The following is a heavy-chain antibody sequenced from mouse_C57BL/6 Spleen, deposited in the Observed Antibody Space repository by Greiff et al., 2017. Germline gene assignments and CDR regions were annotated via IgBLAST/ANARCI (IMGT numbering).Heavy chain of an antibody. Sequence: VQLQQSGAELARPGASVKLSCKASGYTFTSYGISWVKQRTGQGLEWIGEIYPRSGNTYYNEKFKGKATLTADKSSSTAYMELRSLTSEDSAVYFCARDYSEYADGVSDSWGQGTTLTVSS. V-gene: IGHV1-81*01. CDR3: ARDYSEYADGVSDS. J-gene: IGHJ2*01. CDR2: IYPRSGNT. CDR1: GYTFTSYG. D-gene: IGHD2-4*01.